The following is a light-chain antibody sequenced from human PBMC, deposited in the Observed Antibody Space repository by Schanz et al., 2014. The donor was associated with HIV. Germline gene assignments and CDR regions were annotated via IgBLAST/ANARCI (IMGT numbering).Light chain of an antibody. CDR3: SSYAGSNNLV. Sequence: QSALTQPPSASGSPGQSVTISCTGTSSDVGGYNYVSWYQQHPGKAPKIMIYEVSKRPSGVPDRFSGSTSGNTAFLTVSGLQAEDEADYYCSSYAGSNNLVFGGGTKLTVL. CDR1: SSDVGGYNY. V-gene: IGLV2-8*01. J-gene: IGLJ2*01. CDR2: EVS.